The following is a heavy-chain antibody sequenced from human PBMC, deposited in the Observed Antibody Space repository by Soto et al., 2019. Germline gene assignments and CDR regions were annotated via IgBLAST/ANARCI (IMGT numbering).Heavy chain of an antibody. V-gene: IGHV3-21*01. D-gene: IGHD2-2*01. J-gene: IGHJ6*02. CDR1: GFTFSSYS. CDR2: ISSSSSYI. CDR3: ARDTPSYCSSTSCYQSNYYYYGMDV. Sequence: EVQLVESGGGLVKPGGSLRLSCAASGFTFSSYSMNWVRQAPGKGLEWVSPISSSSSYIYYADSVKGRFTISRHNAKNSLSLQMNSLRAEDTAVYYCARDTPSYCSSTSCYQSNYYYYGMDVWGQGTTVTVSS.